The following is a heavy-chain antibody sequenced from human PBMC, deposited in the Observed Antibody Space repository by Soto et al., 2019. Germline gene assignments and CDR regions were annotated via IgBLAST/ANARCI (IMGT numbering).Heavy chain of an antibody. CDR2: IYYSVST. V-gene: IGHV4-30-4*01. J-gene: IGHJ6*04. CDR1: GGSISSGDYY. D-gene: IGHD3-10*01. CDR3: ACPRMVRGVINYYYYGMGV. Sequence: SETLSLTCTVSGGSISSGDYYWSWIRQPPGKGLEWIGYIYYSVSTYYNPSLKSRVTISVDTSKNQFSLKLSSVTAAHTAVYYCACPRMVRGVINYYYYGMGVWGKGTTVTVSS.